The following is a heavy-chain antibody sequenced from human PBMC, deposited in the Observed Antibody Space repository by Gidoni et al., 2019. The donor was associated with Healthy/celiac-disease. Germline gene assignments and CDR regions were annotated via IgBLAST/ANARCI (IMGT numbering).Heavy chain of an antibody. CDR3: AKCRDDYNSKDAFDI. V-gene: IGHV3-11*01. Sequence: FTISRDNAKNSLYLQMNSLRAEDTAVYYCAKCRDDYNSKDAFDIWGQGTMVTVSS. J-gene: IGHJ3*02. D-gene: IGHD4-17*01.